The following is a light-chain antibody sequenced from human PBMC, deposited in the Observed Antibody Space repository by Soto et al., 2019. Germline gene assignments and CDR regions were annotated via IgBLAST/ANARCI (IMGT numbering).Light chain of an antibody. V-gene: IGLV2-18*01. CDR1: RSDVGSHNR. J-gene: IGLJ1*01. Sequence: QSVLTQPPSVSGSPGQSVTISCTGTRSDVGSHNRVSWYQQSPGTAPKLMIYEVSNRPSGVPDRFSGSKSGNTASLTNSGLQAEDEADYYCSLCTSSSTFVFGTGTKVTVL. CDR3: SLCTSSSTFV. CDR2: EVS.